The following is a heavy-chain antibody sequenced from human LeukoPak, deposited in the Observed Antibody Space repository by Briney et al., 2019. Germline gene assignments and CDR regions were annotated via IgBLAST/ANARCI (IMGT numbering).Heavy chain of an antibody. CDR3: AKDRLSGYYYYMDV. J-gene: IGHJ6*03. CDR2: IRYDGSNK. CDR1: GFTFSSYG. D-gene: IGHD6-19*01. Sequence: GGSLRLSCAASGFTFSSYGMHWVRQAPGKGLEWVAFIRYDGSNKYYADSVKGRFTISRDNSKNTLYLQMNSLRAEGTAVYYCAKDRLSGYYYYMDVWGKGTTVTVSS. V-gene: IGHV3-30*02.